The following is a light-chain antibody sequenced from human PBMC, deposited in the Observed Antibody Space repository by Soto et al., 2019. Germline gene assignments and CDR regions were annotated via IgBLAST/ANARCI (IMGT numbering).Light chain of an antibody. Sequence: QLVLTQPPSVSAAPGQRVIISCSGSSTNIGDNYVSWYQHLPGTAPKLVVYDNDRRPSELPGRFSGSKSGTSAPLVITGLQTGDETDYYCGTWDDSLVSDVFGAGTQLTVL. CDR1: STNIGDNY. J-gene: IGLJ1*01. V-gene: IGLV1-51*01. CDR3: GTWDDSLVSDV. CDR2: DND.